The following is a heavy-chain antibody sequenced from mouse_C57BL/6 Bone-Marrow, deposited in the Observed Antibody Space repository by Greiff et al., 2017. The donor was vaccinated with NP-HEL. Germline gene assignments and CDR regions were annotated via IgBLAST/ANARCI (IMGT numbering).Heavy chain of an antibody. D-gene: IGHD4-1*01. V-gene: IGHV5-4*01. J-gene: IGHJ2*01. CDR3: ARDWGYFDY. CDR1: GFTFSSYA. Sequence: DVMLVESGGGLVKPGGSLKLSCAASGFTFSSYAMSWVRQTPEKRLEWVATISDGGSYSYYPDNVKGRFTISRDTAKNNLYLQMSHLKSEDTAMYYCARDWGYFDYWGQGTTLTVSS. CDR2: ISDGGSYS.